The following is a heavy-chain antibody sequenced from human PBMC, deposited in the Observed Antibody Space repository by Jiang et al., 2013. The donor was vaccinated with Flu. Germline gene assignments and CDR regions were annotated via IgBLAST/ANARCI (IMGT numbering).Heavy chain of an antibody. CDR1: GFSFSYFA. CDR2: IRFDGSEK. J-gene: IGHJ4*02. V-gene: IGHV3-30*02. D-gene: IGHD6-13*01. Sequence: VQLVESGGGVVQPGGSLRLSCAASGFSFSYFAMYWVRQGPGKGLEWVASIRFDGSEKYYAESVKGRFTISRDNSKNILYLQMSSLRVEDTSVYYCATLRGSSYDTYLADYWGQGTLVTVSS. CDR3: ATLRGSSYDTYLADY.